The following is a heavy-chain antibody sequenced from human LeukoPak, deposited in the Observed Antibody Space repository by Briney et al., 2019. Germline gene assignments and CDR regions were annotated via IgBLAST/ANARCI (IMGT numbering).Heavy chain of an antibody. D-gene: IGHD3-22*01. V-gene: IGHV3-30*03. CDR1: GFTFSSYG. CDR3: ARSIEPQYYYDSSGYYPY. CDR2: ISYDGSNK. Sequence: GGSLRLSCAASGFTFSSYGMHWVRQAPGKGLEWVAVISYDGSNKYYADSVKGRFTISRDNSKNTLYLQMNSLRAEDTAVYYCARSIEPQYYYDSSGYYPYWGQGTLVTVSS. J-gene: IGHJ4*02.